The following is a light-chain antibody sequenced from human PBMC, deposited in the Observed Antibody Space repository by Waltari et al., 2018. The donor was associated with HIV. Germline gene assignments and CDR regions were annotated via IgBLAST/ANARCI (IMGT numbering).Light chain of an antibody. CDR3: QSYDSSLSSVV. V-gene: IGLV1-40*01. CDR1: NSNIGSTYD. J-gene: IGLJ2*01. CDR2: SNN. Sequence: QSVLTQPPSVSGAPGQRVTISCTGSNSNIGSTYDVHWYQLLPGKAPKLLIYSNNILPSGVPDRFSGSKSGASASLAITGLQAEDESDYYCQSYDSSLSSVVFGGGTKLTVL.